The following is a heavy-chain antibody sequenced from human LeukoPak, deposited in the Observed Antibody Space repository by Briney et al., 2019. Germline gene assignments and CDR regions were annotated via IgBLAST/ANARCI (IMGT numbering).Heavy chain of an antibody. CDR3: ARAQTYYYDSSGYYYSSYFDY. Sequence: PSETLSLTCTVSGGSISSSSYYWGWIRQPPGKGLEWIGSIYYSGSTYYNPSLKSRVTISVDTSKDQFPLKLSSVTAADTAVYYCARAQTYYYDSSGYYYSSYFDYWGQGTLVTVSS. J-gene: IGHJ4*02. V-gene: IGHV4-39*01. D-gene: IGHD3-22*01. CDR1: GGSISSSSYY. CDR2: IYYSGST.